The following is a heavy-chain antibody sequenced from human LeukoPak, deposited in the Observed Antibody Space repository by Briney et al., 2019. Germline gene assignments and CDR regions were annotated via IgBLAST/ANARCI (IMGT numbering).Heavy chain of an antibody. D-gene: IGHD2-15*01. CDR3: ARMLISSVYYIDS. CDR2: MYSGGTT. J-gene: IGHJ4*02. Sequence: GGSLRLSCAASGFTVSSNYMSWVRQAPGKGLEWVSVMYSGGTTYYADSVKGRFTISRDDSKNTLFLQMTSLRADDTAVYYCARMLISSVYYIDSWGQGTLVTVSS. CDR1: GFTVSSNY. V-gene: IGHV3-53*01.